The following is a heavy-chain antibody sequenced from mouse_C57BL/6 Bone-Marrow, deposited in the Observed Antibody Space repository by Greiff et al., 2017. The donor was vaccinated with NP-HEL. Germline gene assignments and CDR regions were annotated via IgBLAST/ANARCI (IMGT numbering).Heavy chain of an antibody. CDR1: GYTFTSYW. J-gene: IGHJ1*03. Sequence: QVQLQQPGTELVKPGASVKLSCKASGYTFTSYWMHWVKQRPGQGLEWIGNINPSNGGTNYNEKFKSKATLTVDKSSSTAYMQLSSLTSEDSAVYYCARKPLYYSNWYFDVWGTGTTVTVSS. D-gene: IGHD2-5*01. CDR3: ARKPLYYSNWYFDV. CDR2: INPSNGGT. V-gene: IGHV1-53*01.